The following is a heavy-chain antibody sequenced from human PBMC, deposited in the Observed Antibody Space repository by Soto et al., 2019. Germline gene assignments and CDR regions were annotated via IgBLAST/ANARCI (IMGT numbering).Heavy chain of an antibody. Sequence: GGSLRLSCAASGFTFSSYGMHWVRQAPGKGLEWVAVIWYDGSNKYYADSVKGRFTISRDNSKNTLYLQMNSLRAEDTAVYYCARDRIIADNWNYWFDPWGQGTLVTVSS. CDR1: GFTFSSYG. J-gene: IGHJ5*02. D-gene: IGHD1-7*01. CDR2: IWYDGSNK. CDR3: ARDRIIADNWNYWFDP. V-gene: IGHV3-33*01.